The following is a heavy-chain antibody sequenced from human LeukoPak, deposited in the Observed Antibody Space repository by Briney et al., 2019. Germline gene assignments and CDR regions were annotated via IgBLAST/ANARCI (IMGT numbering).Heavy chain of an antibody. D-gene: IGHD3-10*01. J-gene: IGHJ6*02. CDR2: IGITADT. V-gene: IGHV3-13*04. Sequence: GGSLTLSCSASGFILSSYDMHWVGQATGKSLEWFSVIGITADTYYTGSVQGRFTISRENSKNSLYLQMNNLRAGDTAVYYCARALHGGYGMDVWGQGTTVTVSS. CDR1: GFILSSYD. CDR3: ARALHGGYGMDV.